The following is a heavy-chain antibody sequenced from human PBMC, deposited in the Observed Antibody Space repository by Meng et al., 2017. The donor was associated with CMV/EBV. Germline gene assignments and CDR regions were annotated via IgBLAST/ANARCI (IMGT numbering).Heavy chain of an antibody. CDR1: GGSVSSGSYY. CDR3: ASLYCSSTSCYNDY. CDR2: IYYSGST. J-gene: IGHJ4*02. Sequence: SETLSLTCTVSGGSVSSGSYYWSWIRQPPGKGLEWIGYIYYSGSTNYNPSLKSRVTISVDTSKNQFSLKLSSVTAAATAVYYCASLYCSSTSCYNDYWGQGTLVTVSS. V-gene: IGHV4-61*01. D-gene: IGHD2-2*02.